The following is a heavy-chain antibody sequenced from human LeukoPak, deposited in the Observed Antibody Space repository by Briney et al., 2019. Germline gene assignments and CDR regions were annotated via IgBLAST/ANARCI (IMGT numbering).Heavy chain of an antibody. Sequence: SETLSLTCTVSGGSIGSNSYYWGWIRQPPGKGLEWIGSIYYSGSTYYNPSLKSRLTISVDTSKNQFSLKPSSVTAADTAVYYCARRYCSSTSCSIWGQRGSWFDPWGQGTLVTVSS. CDR2: IYYSGST. CDR1: GGSIGSNSYY. J-gene: IGHJ5*02. D-gene: IGHD2-2*01. V-gene: IGHV4-39*01. CDR3: ARRYCSSTSCSIWGQRGSWFDP.